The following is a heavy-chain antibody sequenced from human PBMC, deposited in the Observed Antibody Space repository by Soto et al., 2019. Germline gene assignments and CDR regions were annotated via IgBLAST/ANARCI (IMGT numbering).Heavy chain of an antibody. J-gene: IGHJ4*02. V-gene: IGHV3-30*03. CDR1: GFTVSTYG. CDR3: TGEVASGY. Sequence: QVQLVESGGGVVQPGRSLRLSCAVSGFTVSTYGRHCVRQAPGKGLEWVAVISRDGGTKYYADSVKGRFTISRDNSRNTLFLEMNILRGDDMAVYYCTGEVASGYWGQGTLVTVSS. CDR2: ISRDGGTK. D-gene: IGHD2-8*02.